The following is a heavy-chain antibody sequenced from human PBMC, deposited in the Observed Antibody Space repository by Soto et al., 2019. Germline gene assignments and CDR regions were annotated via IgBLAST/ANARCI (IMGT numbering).Heavy chain of an antibody. Sequence: ASVKVSCKASGYTFTSYAMHWVRQAPGQRLEWMGWINAGNGNTKYSQKFQGRVTITRDTSASTAYMELSSLRSEDTAVYYCARSDIVVVPPPLTLAFDYWGKEPLVTVSS. V-gene: IGHV1-3*01. D-gene: IGHD2-2*01. CDR1: GYTFTSYA. J-gene: IGHJ4*02. CDR3: ARSDIVVVPPPLTLAFDY. CDR2: INAGNGNT.